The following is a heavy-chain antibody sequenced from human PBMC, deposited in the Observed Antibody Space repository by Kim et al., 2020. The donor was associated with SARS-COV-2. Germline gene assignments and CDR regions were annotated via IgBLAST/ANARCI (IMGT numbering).Heavy chain of an antibody. D-gene: IGHD6-19*01. CDR3: AKEDGSGYSSGWTYYYYGMDV. CDR1: GFTFSSYG. J-gene: IGHJ6*02. V-gene: IGHV3-30*18. CDR2: ISYDGSNK. Sequence: GGSLRLSCAASGFTFSSYGMHWVRQAPGKGLEWVAVISYDGSNKYYADSVKGRMTISRDNSKNTLYLQMNSLRAEDTAVYYCAKEDGSGYSSGWTYYYYGMDVWGQGTTVTVSS.